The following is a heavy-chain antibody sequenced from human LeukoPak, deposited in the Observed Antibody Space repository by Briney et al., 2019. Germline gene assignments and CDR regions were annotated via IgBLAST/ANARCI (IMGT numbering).Heavy chain of an antibody. Sequence: GGSLRLSCAASGFTFSSYAMTWVRQAPGKGLDWVSAISGSGSATDYADSVKGRFTISRDNSKSTLYLQLNSLRAEDTAVYYCARPVYCSTSGCRDYWGQGTLVTVSS. J-gene: IGHJ4*02. CDR3: ARPVYCSTSGCRDY. CDR1: GFTFSSYA. V-gene: IGHV3-23*01. CDR2: ISGSGSAT. D-gene: IGHD2-2*01.